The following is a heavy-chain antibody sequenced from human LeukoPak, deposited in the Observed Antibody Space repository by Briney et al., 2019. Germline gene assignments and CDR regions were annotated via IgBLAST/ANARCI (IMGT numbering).Heavy chain of an antibody. CDR1: GGSISSSSYY. Sequence: SETLSLTCTVSGGSISSSSYYWGWIRQPPGKGLEWIGTIYYSGNPYYTSSLKSRVTISLDTSKNQFSLKLSSVTAADTAVYYCAGHVSAAAGGRWGQGTLVTVSS. J-gene: IGHJ4*02. CDR2: IYYSGNP. V-gene: IGHV4-39*07. CDR3: AGHVSAAAGGR. D-gene: IGHD6-13*01.